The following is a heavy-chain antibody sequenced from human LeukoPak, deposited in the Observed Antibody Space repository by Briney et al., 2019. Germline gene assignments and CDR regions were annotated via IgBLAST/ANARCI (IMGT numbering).Heavy chain of an antibody. CDR1: GFTFSSYG. D-gene: IGHD5-24*01. V-gene: IGHV3-23*01. CDR3: ARDRGVEMATIALFVDY. J-gene: IGHJ4*02. Sequence: GGSLRLSCAASGFTFSSYGMSWVRQAPGKGLEWVSGISGSGGSTYYADSVKGRFTISRDNSKNTLYLQMNSLRAEDTAVYYCARDRGVEMATIALFVDYWGQGTLVTVSS. CDR2: ISGSGGST.